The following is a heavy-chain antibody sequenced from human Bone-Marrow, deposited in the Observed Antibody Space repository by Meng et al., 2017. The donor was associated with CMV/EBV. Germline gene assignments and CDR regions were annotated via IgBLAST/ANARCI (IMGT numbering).Heavy chain of an antibody. D-gene: IGHD2-2*01. CDR2: ISSSSSYI. V-gene: IGHV3-21*01. Sequence: GESLKISCAASGFTFSSYSMNWVRQAPGKGLEWVSSISSSSSYIYYADSVKGRFTISRDNAKNSLYLQMNSLRAEDTAVYYCARHGQRSDYAGMDVWGQGTTVTVSS. CDR3: ARHGQRSDYAGMDV. J-gene: IGHJ6*02. CDR1: GFTFSSYS.